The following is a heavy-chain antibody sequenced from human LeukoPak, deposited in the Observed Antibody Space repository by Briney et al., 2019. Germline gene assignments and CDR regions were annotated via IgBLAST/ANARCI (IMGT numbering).Heavy chain of an antibody. CDR1: AGSICNSY. J-gene: IGHJ5*02. Sequence: SETLSLTCAVSAGSICNSYCSWARRPPGKGLEFIGYISTGGDINYSPSLRSRATMSINPSNNQLSLTLTSVTTADTAVYFCVRGPGRGYDLEPWGQGSLVTVSS. V-gene: IGHV4-4*08. CDR3: VRGPGRGYDLEP. CDR2: ISTGGDI. D-gene: IGHD3-22*01.